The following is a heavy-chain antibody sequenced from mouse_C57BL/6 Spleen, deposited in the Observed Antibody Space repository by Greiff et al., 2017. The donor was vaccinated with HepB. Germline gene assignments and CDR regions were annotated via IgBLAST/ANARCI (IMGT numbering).Heavy chain of an antibody. CDR3: ARRYYGSSYDY. CDR1: GYTFTDYY. CDR2: INPNNGGT. Sequence: EVQLQQSGPELVKPGASVKISCKASGYTFTDYYMNWVKQSHGKSLEWIGDINPNNGGTSYNQKFKGKATLTVDKSSSTAYMALRSLTSEDAAIYYCARRYYGSSYDYWGQGTTLTVSS. D-gene: IGHD1-1*01. J-gene: IGHJ2*01. V-gene: IGHV1-26*01.